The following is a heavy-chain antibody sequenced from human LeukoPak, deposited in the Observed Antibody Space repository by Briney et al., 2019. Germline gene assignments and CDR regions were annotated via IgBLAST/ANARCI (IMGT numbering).Heavy chain of an antibody. D-gene: IGHD4-17*01. CDR3: ARLTVTYAYY. CDR1: GFTVSSNY. V-gene: IGHV3-53*01. Sequence: GGSLRLSCAASGFTVSSNYMSWVRQAPGKGLEWVSVIYSGGSTYYADSVKGRFTISRDNSKNTLYLQMNSLRAEDTAVYCCARLTVTYAYYWGQGTLVTVSS. CDR2: IYSGGST. J-gene: IGHJ4*02.